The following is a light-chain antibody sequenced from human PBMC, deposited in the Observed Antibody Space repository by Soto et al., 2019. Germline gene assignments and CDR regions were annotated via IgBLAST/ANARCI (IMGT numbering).Light chain of an antibody. CDR2: DAS. J-gene: IGKJ1*01. CDR1: QSVTNDY. CDR3: QQCARSPLT. V-gene: IGKV3-20*01. Sequence: EIVLTQSPGTLSLSPGERATLFCRASQSVTNDYLAWYQQKPGQAPRLLIYDASSRATGIPDRFSGSGSGTDFPLTISRLEPEDFAVYYCQQCARSPLTFGQGTKVEIK.